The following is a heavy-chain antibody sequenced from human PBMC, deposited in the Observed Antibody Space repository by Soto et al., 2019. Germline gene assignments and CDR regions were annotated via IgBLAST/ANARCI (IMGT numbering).Heavy chain of an antibody. CDR3: ARGGSHSSDS. V-gene: IGHV3-7*05. Sequence: EVQLVESGGNLVQPGGSLRLSCAASGFTISDFWMSWVRRAPGRGLEWVANIKEDGSETYYVDSVEGRFTISRDNAKKSMYRQMISLRADDSSLYYCARGGSHSSDSWGQGALVTVSS. CDR1: GFTISDFW. CDR2: IKEDGSET. D-gene: IGHD1-26*01. J-gene: IGHJ4*02.